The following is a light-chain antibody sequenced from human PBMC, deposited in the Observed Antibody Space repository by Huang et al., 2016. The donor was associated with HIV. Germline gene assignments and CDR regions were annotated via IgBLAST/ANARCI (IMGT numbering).Light chain of an antibody. V-gene: IGKV1-8*01. CDR1: QGISSY. J-gene: IGKJ1*01. CDR2: AAS. CDR3: QQYYSYPWT. Sequence: AIRITQSPSSLSASTGDRVTITCRASQGISSYLAWYQQKPGKAPKLLIYAASTWQIGVPARFSGSGSGTDFTLTISCLQSEDFATYYCQQYYSYPWTFGQGTKVEIK.